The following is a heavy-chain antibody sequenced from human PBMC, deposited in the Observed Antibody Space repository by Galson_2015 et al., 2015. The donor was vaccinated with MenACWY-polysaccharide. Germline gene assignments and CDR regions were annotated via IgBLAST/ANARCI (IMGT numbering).Heavy chain of an antibody. CDR2: ISGSGATT. CDR3: ARRAPMVTSLFYGMDV. V-gene: IGHV3-23*01. Sequence: SLRLSCATSGFTFSSYTMSWVRQAPGKGLEWVSGISGSGATTYYADSVKGRFTISRDNSKNTLYLQMNSLRAEDTAVYFCARRAPMVTSLFYGMDVWGQGTTVTVS. D-gene: IGHD4/OR15-4a*01. CDR1: GFTFSSYT. J-gene: IGHJ6*02.